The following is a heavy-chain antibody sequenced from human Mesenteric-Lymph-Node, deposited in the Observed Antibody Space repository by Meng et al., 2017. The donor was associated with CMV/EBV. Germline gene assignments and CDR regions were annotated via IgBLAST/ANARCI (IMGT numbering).Heavy chain of an antibody. CDR1: GFTFSSYS. D-gene: IGHD6-13*01. J-gene: IGHJ5*02. CDR3: ARVSLAAAGTFWFDP. V-gene: IGHV3-21*01. Sequence: EVQLVESGXXXXXPXXSXXLSCAASGFTFSSYSMNWVRQAPGKGLAWVSSISSSSSYIYYADSVKGRFTISRDNAKNSLYLQMNSLRAEDTAVYYCARVSLAAAGTFWFDPWGQGTLVTVSS. CDR2: ISSSSSYI.